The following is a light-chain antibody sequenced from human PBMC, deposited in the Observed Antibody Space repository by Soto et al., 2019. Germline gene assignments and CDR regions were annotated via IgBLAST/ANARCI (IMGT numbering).Light chain of an antibody. J-gene: IGKJ1*01. CDR1: QGIRND. V-gene: IGKV1-6*02. Sequence: AIQMTQSTSSLSASVGDRVTITCRASQGIRNDLGWYQQKPGKAPNLLIYGASRLGSGVPLRFSGSGSGTDFTLTISSLQPEDFATYYCLQHFDYPRTFGQGTKVEIK. CDR3: LQHFDYPRT. CDR2: GAS.